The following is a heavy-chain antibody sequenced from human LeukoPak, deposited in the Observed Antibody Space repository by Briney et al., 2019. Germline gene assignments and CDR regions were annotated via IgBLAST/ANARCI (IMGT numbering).Heavy chain of an antibody. CDR1: GFTFSSYA. D-gene: IGHD3-16*01. CDR2: ISYDGSNK. CDR3: ARDYEKKFDP. V-gene: IGHV3-30-3*01. Sequence: GRSLRPSCAASGFTFSSYAMHWVRQAPGKGLEWVAVISYDGSNKYYADSVKGRFTISRDNSKNTLYLQMNSLRSDDTAVYYCARDYEKKFDPWGQGTLVTVSS. J-gene: IGHJ5*02.